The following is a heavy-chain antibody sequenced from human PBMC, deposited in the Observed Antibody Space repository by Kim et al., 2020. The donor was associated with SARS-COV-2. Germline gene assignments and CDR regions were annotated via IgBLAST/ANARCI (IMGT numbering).Heavy chain of an antibody. V-gene: IGHV3-23*01. Sequence: GGSLRLSCAASGFTFSSYAMSWVRQAPGKGLEWVSAISGSGGSTYYADSVKGRFTISRDNSKNTPYLQMNSLRAEDTAVYYCAKVRDYINWYFDIWGRGTLVTVSS. CDR1: GFTFSSYA. J-gene: IGHJ2*01. CDR2: ISGSGGST. CDR3: AKVRDYINWYFDI. D-gene: IGHD4-4*01.